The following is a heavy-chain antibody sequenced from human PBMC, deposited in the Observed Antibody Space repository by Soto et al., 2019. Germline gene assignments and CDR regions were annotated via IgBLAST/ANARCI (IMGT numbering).Heavy chain of an antibody. J-gene: IGHJ4*02. CDR1: GFTFSTYA. D-gene: IGHD5-18*01. Sequence: GGSLRLSCAASGFTFSTYAMQWVRQAPGKGLEWVAVVSSEGGTQFYADSVKGRFTISRDNSKNSLYLQMNGLRAEDTAVYYCARDRGYSCFDYWGLGTLVTVSS. CDR3: ARDRGYSCFDY. V-gene: IGHV3-30-3*01. CDR2: VSSEGGTQ.